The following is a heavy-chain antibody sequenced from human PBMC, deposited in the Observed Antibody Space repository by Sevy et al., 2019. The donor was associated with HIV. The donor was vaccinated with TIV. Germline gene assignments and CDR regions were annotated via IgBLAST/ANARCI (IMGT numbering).Heavy chain of an antibody. CDR2: ISYDGSNK. D-gene: IGHD3-22*01. V-gene: IGHV3-30-3*01. Sequence: GGSLRLSCAASGFTFSSYAMHWVRQAPGKGLEWVAVISYDGSNKYYADSVKGRFTISRDHSKNTLYLQMNSLRAEDTAVYYCARKQYYYDSSGYPATQYYGMDVWGQGTTVTVSS. J-gene: IGHJ6*02. CDR3: ARKQYYYDSSGYPATQYYGMDV. CDR1: GFTFSSYA.